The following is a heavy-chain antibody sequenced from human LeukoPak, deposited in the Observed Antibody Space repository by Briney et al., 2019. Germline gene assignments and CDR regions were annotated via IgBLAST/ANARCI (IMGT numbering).Heavy chain of an antibody. CDR2: IYYSGST. Sequence: SETLSLTCAVYGGSFSGYYWSWIRQPPGKGLEWIGYIYYSGSTNYNPSLKSRVTISVDTSKNQFSLKLSSVTAADTAVYYCARGIPLWYYFDYWGQGTLVTVSS. CDR3: ARGIPLWYYFDY. J-gene: IGHJ4*02. CDR1: GGSFSGYY. V-gene: IGHV4-59*12. D-gene: IGHD3-10*01.